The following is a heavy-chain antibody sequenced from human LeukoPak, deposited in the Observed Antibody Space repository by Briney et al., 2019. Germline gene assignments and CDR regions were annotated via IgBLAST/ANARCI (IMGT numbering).Heavy chain of an antibody. V-gene: IGHV4-30-4*08. Sequence: SETLSLTCTVSGGSISSGDYYWSWIRQPPGKGLEWIGYIYYSGSTYYNPSLKSRITISVDTPKNQFFLKLSSVTAADTAVYYCARVGFYYDSSAYFIDYWGQGTLVTVSS. D-gene: IGHD3-22*01. CDR3: ARVGFYYDSSAYFIDY. CDR1: GGSISSGDYY. J-gene: IGHJ4*02. CDR2: IYYSGST.